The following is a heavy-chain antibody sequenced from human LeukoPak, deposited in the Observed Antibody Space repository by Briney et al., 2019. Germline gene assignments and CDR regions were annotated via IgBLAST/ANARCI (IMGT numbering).Heavy chain of an antibody. CDR3: ARGAVAYYYFDN. D-gene: IGHD6-19*01. CDR2: MYYSGST. Sequence: SETLSLTCTVSGGSISSYYWSWIRQPPGKGLEWIGYMYYSGSTNYNPSLKSRVTISVDTSKNQFSLKLSSVTAADTAVYYCARGAVAYYYFDNWGQGTLVTVSS. J-gene: IGHJ4*02. CDR1: GGSISSYY. V-gene: IGHV4-59*01.